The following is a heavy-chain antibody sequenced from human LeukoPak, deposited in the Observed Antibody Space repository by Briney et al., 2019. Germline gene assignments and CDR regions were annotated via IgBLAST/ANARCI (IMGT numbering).Heavy chain of an antibody. V-gene: IGHV3-20*04. Sequence: GGSLRLSCAASGFTFDDYGMSWVRQAPGKGLEWVSGINWNGGSTGYADSVKGRFTISRDNAKNSLYLQMNSLRAEDTAVYYCARNGQQTYYYDSSGYYPFDYWGQGTLVTVSS. CDR2: INWNGGST. D-gene: IGHD3-22*01. CDR1: GFTFDDYG. J-gene: IGHJ4*02. CDR3: ARNGQQTYYYDSSGYYPFDY.